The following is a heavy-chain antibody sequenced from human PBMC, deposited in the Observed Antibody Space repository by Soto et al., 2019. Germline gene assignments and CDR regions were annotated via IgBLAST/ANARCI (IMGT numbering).Heavy chain of an antibody. J-gene: IGHJ6*02. CDR2: INTNTGNP. V-gene: IGHV7-4-1*01. CDR3: ARALRYCSSTSCYRYYGMDV. CDR1: GYTFTSYA. Sequence: RASVKVSCKASGYTFTSYAMNWVRQAPGQGLEWMGWINTNTGNPTYAQGFTGRFVFSLDTSVSTAYLQICSLKAEDTAVYYCARALRYCSSTSCYRYYGMDVWGQGTTVTVSS. D-gene: IGHD2-2*02.